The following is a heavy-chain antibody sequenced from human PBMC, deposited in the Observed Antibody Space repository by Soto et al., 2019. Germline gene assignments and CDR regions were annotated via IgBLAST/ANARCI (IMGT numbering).Heavy chain of an antibody. CDR3: ARDPREYYFDY. J-gene: IGHJ4*02. V-gene: IGHV3-48*04. CDR2: ISSSGSTI. CDR1: GFTFSSYS. Sequence: GGSLRLSCAASGFTFSSYSMSWFRQAPGKGLEWVSYISSSGSTIYYADSVKGRFTISRDNAKNSLYLQMNSLRAEDTAVYYCARDPREYYFDYWGQGTLVTVSS.